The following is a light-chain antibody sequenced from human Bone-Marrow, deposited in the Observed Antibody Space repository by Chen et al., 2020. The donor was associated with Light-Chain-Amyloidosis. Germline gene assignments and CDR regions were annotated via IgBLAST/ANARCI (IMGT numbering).Light chain of an antibody. CDR2: GAS. Sequence: ENVLTQSRGTLSLSPGERATLSCRASQSVITSSLAWYQQKAGQAPRLLIYGASSRATGIPDRFSGSGSGTDFTLTISRLEPEDFAVYYCQQYGSPPITFGQGTRLEIK. CDR1: QSVITSS. J-gene: IGKJ5*01. CDR3: QQYGSPPIT. V-gene: IGKV3-20*01.